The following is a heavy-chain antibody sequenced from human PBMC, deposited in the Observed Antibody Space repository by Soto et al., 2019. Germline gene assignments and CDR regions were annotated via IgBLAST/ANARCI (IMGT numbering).Heavy chain of an antibody. Sequence: ASVKVSCKVSGYTLTELSMHWVRQAPGKGLEWMGGFDPEDGETIYAQKFQGRATMTEDTSTDTAYMELSSLRSEDTAVYYCATDASSSHHAFDIWGQGTMVTVSS. CDR3: ATDASSSHHAFDI. CDR1: GYTLTELS. V-gene: IGHV1-24*01. CDR2: FDPEDGET. J-gene: IGHJ3*02. D-gene: IGHD6-13*01.